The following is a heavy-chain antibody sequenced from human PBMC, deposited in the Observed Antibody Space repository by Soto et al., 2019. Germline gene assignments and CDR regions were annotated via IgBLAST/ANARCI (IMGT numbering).Heavy chain of an antibody. V-gene: IGHV4-34*01. CDR3: ARSWDYYDSSGYLNWFDP. CDR2: INHSGST. J-gene: IGHJ5*02. CDR1: GGSFSGYY. Sequence: SETLSLTCAVYGGSFSGYYWSWIRQPPGKGLEWIGEINHSGSTNYNPSLKSRVTISVDTSKNQFSLKLSSVTAADTAVYYCARSWDYYDSSGYLNWFDPWGQGTLVTVSS. D-gene: IGHD3-22*01.